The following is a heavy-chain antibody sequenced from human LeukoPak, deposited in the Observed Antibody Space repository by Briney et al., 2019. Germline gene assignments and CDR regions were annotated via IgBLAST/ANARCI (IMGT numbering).Heavy chain of an antibody. V-gene: IGHV3-7*01. CDR1: GFSISTYW. Sequence: GGSLRLSCAASGFSISTYWMSWVRQAPGKGLEWVASIHPAGGAQKYIDSVQGRFIISRDNAENLIYLQMNGLRGEDTAVYYCARLTTEVTTFVYWGQGALVTVSS. CDR3: ARLTTEVTTFVY. CDR2: IHPAGGAQ. D-gene: IGHD4-17*01. J-gene: IGHJ4*02.